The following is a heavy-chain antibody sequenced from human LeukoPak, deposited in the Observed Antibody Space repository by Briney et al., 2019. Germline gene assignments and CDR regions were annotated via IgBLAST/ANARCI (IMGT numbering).Heavy chain of an antibody. CDR2: LYHGGST. Sequence: GGSLRLSCVGSGVIVRSNYMTWVRQAPGRGLEWVSILYHGGSTYYADSVKGRFSISRDTSKNTLYLQMNSLRVEDTAVYYCATRRFGELTYWGQGTLVTVSS. CDR1: GVIVRSNY. J-gene: IGHJ4*02. CDR3: ATRRFGELTY. V-gene: IGHV3-66*01. D-gene: IGHD3-10*01.